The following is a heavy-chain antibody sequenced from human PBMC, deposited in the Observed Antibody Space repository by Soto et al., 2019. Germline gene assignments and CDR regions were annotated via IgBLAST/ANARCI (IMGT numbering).Heavy chain of an antibody. D-gene: IGHD3-10*01. Sequence: GSLRLSCAASGFPFSIYAMNWVPEFPGKGLESVSSISVTGRSTYYADSVKGLFTISRDNSKTMVYLQMNTLTTQDTDVEYGGRHAGHDINWLD. CDR3: GRHAGHDINWLD. J-gene: IGHJ5*02. V-gene: IGHV3-23*01. CDR1: GFPFSIYA. CDR2: ISVTGRST.